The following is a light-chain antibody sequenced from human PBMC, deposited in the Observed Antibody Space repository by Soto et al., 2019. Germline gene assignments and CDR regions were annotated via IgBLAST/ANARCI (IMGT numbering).Light chain of an antibody. CDR1: QSISSW. Sequence: DVQIPRCPSTLPSSVGDIGIITCRASQSISSWLAWYQQKPGKAPKLLIYDASSLESGVPLRLRGSGSGTDFTLTISSLQPDDFATYYCKEYSSYSTFGRGTKVDIK. V-gene: IGKV1-5*01. J-gene: IGKJ4*01. CDR2: DAS. CDR3: KEYSSYST.